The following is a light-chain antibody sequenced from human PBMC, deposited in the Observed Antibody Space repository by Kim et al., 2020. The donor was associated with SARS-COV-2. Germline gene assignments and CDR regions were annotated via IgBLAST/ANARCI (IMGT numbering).Light chain of an antibody. CDR1: SSNIGSNY. CDR3: AAWDDSLSGPV. J-gene: IGLJ3*02. Sequence: QLVLTRPPSASGTPGQRVTISCSGSSSNIGSNYVYWYQQLPGTAPKLLIYRNNQRPSGVPDRFSGSKSGTSASLAISGLRSEDEADYYCAAWDDSLSGPVFGGGTQLTVL. V-gene: IGLV1-47*01. CDR2: RNN.